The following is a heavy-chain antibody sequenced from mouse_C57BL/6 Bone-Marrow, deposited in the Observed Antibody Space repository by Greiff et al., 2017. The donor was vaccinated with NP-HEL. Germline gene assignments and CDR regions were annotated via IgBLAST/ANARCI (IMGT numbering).Heavy chain of an antibody. Sequence: VQLQQSGPELVKPGASVKIPCKASGYTFTDYNMDWVKQSHGKSLEWIGDINPNNGGTIYNQKFKGKATLTVDKSSNTASMELRSLTSEDTAVYYCARNTTVVPFAYWGQGTLVTVSA. CDR1: GYTFTDYN. CDR2: INPNNGGT. J-gene: IGHJ3*01. V-gene: IGHV1-18*01. D-gene: IGHD1-1*01. CDR3: ARNTTVVPFAY.